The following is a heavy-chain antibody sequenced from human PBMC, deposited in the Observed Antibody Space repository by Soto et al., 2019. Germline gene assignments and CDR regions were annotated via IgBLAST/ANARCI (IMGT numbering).Heavy chain of an antibody. CDR3: ARDGGFSYGFDYYFDY. CDR1: GFAFSTHV. Sequence: GGSLRLSCAASGFAFSTHVVHWVRQAPGQGLEWVAVISYDGYNAYYADSVKGRFTISKDNSRNTLFLQMDNLRSDDTAVYFCARDGGFSYGFDYYFDYWGQGTLVTVSS. V-gene: IGHV3-30-3*01. D-gene: IGHD5-18*01. J-gene: IGHJ4*02. CDR2: ISYDGYNA.